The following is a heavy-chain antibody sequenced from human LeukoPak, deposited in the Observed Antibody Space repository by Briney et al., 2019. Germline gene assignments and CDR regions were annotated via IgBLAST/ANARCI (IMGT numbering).Heavy chain of an antibody. Sequence: PGGSLRLSCAASGFTFRSYAMSWVRQAPGKGLEWVSAISGSGGSTYYADSVKGRFTISRDNSKNTLYLQMNSLRAEDTAVYYCAKDRGVGVVTYYYMDVWGKGTTVNGSS. D-gene: IGHD3-3*01. CDR3: AKDRGVGVVTYYYMDV. V-gene: IGHV3-23*01. CDR2: ISGSGGST. J-gene: IGHJ6*03. CDR1: GFTFRSYA.